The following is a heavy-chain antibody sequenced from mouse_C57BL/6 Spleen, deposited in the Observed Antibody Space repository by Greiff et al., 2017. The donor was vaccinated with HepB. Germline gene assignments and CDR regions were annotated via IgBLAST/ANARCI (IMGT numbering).Heavy chain of an antibody. V-gene: IGHV1-69*01. CDR1: GYTFTSYW. D-gene: IGHD4-1*02. J-gene: IGHJ2*01. Sequence: VQLQQPGAELVMPGASVKLSCKASGYTFTSYWMHWVKQRPGQGLEWIGEIDPSDSYTNYNQKFKGKSTLTVDKSSSTAYMQLSSLTSEDSAVYYCAGASTGMDYWGQGTTLTVSS. CDR2: IDPSDSYT. CDR3: AGASTGMDY.